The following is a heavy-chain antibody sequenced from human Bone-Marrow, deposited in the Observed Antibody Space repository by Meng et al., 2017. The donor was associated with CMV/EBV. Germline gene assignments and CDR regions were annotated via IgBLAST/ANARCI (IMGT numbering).Heavy chain of an antibody. Sequence: SGYTFTGYYMHWVRQAPGQGLEWMGWINPNSGGTNYAQKFQGRVTMTRDTSISTAYMELSRLRSDDTAVYYCARCSSTSCYSDDAFDIWGQGTMVTVSS. V-gene: IGHV1-2*02. CDR1: GYTFTGYY. CDR3: ARCSSTSCYSDDAFDI. J-gene: IGHJ3*02. CDR2: INPNSGGT. D-gene: IGHD2-2*01.